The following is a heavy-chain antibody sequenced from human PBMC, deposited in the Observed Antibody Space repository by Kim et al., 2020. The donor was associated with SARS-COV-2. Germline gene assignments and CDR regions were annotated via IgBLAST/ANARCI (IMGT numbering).Heavy chain of an antibody. V-gene: IGHV4-34*01. CDR1: GGSFSGYY. CDR2: INHSGST. D-gene: IGHD6-13*01. CDR3: ARGRGISPRFDP. Sequence: SETLSLTCAVYGGSFSGYYWSWIRQPPGKGLEWIGEINHSGSTNYNPSLKSRVTISVDTSKNQFSLKLSSVTAADTAVYYCARGRGISPRFDPWGQGTLVTVSS. J-gene: IGHJ5*02.